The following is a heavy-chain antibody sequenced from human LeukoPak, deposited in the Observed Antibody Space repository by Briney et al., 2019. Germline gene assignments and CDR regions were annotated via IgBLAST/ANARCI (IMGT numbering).Heavy chain of an antibody. CDR2: IKQDGSEK. CDR3: TRQYYDIWSGYFTADYYFDY. V-gene: IGHV3-7*01. CDR1: GFTFSSYW. D-gene: IGHD3-3*01. Sequence: GGSLRLSCAASGFTFSSYWMSWVRQAPGKGLEWVANIKQDGSEKYYVDSVKGRFTISRDNAKNSLYLEVNSLRAEDTAVYYCTRQYYDIWSGYFTADYYFDYWGQGTLVTVSS. J-gene: IGHJ4*02.